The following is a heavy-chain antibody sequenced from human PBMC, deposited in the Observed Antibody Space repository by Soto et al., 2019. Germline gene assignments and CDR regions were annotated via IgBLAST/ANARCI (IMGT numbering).Heavy chain of an antibody. V-gene: IGHV3-53*01. CDR1: GFTFSSYV. Sequence: PGGSLRLSCAASGFTFSSYVMHWVRQAPGKGLEWVSVIYSGGSTYYADSVKGRFTISRDNSKHTVYLQMNSLRAEDTAVYYCARAYYYDSSGYPNAFDMWGQGTMVTVSS. J-gene: IGHJ3*02. CDR3: ARAYYYDSSGYPNAFDM. D-gene: IGHD3-22*01. CDR2: IYSGGST.